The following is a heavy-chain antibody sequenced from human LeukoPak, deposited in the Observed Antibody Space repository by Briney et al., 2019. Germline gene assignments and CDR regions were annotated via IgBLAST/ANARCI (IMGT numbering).Heavy chain of an antibody. J-gene: IGHJ4*02. CDR3: ARHGVGRGGDFDY. Sequence: SETLSLTCTVSGGSISSYYWNWIRQSPGKGLEWIGYIYYSGSINYNPSLNSRVTISVDTSKNQFSLKLSSVTAADTAVYYCARHGVGRGGDFDYWGQGTLVTVSS. D-gene: IGHD3-10*01. CDR1: GGSISSYY. CDR2: IYYSGSI. V-gene: IGHV4-59*08.